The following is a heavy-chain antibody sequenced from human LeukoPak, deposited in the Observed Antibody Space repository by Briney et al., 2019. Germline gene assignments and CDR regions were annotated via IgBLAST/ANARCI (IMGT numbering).Heavy chain of an antibody. CDR1: GYTFTSYA. V-gene: IGHV1-3*01. J-gene: IGHJ5*02. CDR2: INAGNGNT. CDR3: ARDFDYDYTNWFDP. Sequence: ASVKVSCKASGYTFTSYAMHWVRQAPGQRLERMGWINAGNGNTKYSQKFQGRVTITRDTSAGTAYMELSSLRSEDTAVYYCARDFDYDYTNWFDPWGQGTLVTVSS. D-gene: IGHD3-16*01.